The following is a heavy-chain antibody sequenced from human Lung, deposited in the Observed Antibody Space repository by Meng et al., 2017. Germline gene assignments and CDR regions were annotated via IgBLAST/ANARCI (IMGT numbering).Heavy chain of an antibody. J-gene: IGHJ4*02. D-gene: IGHD3-22*01. Sequence: QVQLQESGPGRVKPSQTLSLTCTVSGGSISSGTYYWGWIRQLPGKGLEWIGYIYYSGSTYYNPSLRTRVTISLDTSKNQFSLKLSSVTAADTAVYYCVGTIGYYYAMAYWGQGTLVTVSS. CDR3: VGTIGYYYAMAY. V-gene: IGHV4-31*03. CDR1: GGSISSGTYY. CDR2: IYYSGST.